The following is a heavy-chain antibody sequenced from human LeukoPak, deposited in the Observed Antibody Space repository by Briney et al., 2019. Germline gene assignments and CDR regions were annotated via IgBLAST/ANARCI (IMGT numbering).Heavy chain of an antibody. Sequence: SETLSLTCNVSGDYIKNYYWSWIRQPPGKTLEYLGNIHNSGDGNYNPSLTGRVTMSLDTSNNQFSLKLSSVTAADTALYYCARHKTGGTYPIDYWGQGILVTVSS. D-gene: IGHD1-26*01. J-gene: IGHJ4*02. CDR1: GDYIKNYY. CDR3: ARHKTGGTYPIDY. V-gene: IGHV4-59*08. CDR2: IHNSGDG.